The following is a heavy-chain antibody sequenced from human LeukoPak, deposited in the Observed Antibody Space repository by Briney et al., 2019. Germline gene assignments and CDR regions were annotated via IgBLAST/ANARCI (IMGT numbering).Heavy chain of an antibody. CDR3: ARDRYGYCGGGSGFLFDY. J-gene: IGHJ4*02. CDR1: GYSFHDFG. D-gene: IGHD2-15*01. CDR2: ISIEIGNT. V-gene: IGHV1-18*04. Sequence: ASVKVSCKASGYSFHDFGISGVRQAPGQGLEWMGWISIEIGNTKYAQRLQGGVTMTRDTSTSTVYMELTSLRSDDTAVYYCARDRYGYCGGGSGFLFDYWGQGTLVTVSS.